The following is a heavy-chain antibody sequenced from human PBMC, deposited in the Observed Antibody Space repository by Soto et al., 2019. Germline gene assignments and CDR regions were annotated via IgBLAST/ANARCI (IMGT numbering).Heavy chain of an antibody. D-gene: IGHD2-8*01. CDR1: GASISSRDYY. V-gene: IGHV4-39*01. J-gene: IGHJ4*02. CDR3: GRVMIGTSRHTDSDY. CDR2: IDYNGVT. Sequence: SETLSLTCTVSGASISSRDYYWGWIRQTPGKGLEWIGNIDYNGVTYYNPSLKSRVTVSKDTSKNQFSLKVASVTAADTAIYYCGRVMIGTSRHTDSDYWGQGAQVTVSS.